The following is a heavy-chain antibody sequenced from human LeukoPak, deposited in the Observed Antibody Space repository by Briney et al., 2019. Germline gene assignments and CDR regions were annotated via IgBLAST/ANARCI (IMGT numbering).Heavy chain of an antibody. CDR2: IYTSGST. Sequence: SETQSLTCTVSGGSISSYYWSWIRQPAGKGLEWIGRIYTSGSTNYNPSLKSRVTMSVDTSKNQFSLKLSSVTAADTAVYYCARVKVPAAVNYYYYYMDVWGKGTTVTVSS. CDR1: GGSISSYY. V-gene: IGHV4-4*07. J-gene: IGHJ6*03. D-gene: IGHD2-2*01. CDR3: ARVKVPAAVNYYYYYMDV.